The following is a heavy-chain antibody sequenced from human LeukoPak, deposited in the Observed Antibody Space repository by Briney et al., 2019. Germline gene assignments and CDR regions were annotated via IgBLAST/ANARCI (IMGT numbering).Heavy chain of an antibody. Sequence: GGSLRLSCAASGFTFSSYGMHWVRQAPGKGLEWVAFIRYDGSNKYYADSVKGRFTISRDNSKNTLYLQMNSLRAEDTAVYYCAKQIQHSSSLSYWGQGTLVTVSP. CDR3: AKQIQHSSSLSY. CDR2: IRYDGSNK. J-gene: IGHJ4*02. V-gene: IGHV3-30*02. CDR1: GFTFSSYG. D-gene: IGHD6-13*01.